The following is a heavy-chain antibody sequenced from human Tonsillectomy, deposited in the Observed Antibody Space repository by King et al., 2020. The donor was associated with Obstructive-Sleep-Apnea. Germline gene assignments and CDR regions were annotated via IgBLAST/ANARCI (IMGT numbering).Heavy chain of an antibody. CDR1: GGSISSSSYY. Sequence: LQLQESGPGLVKPSETLSLTCTVSGGSISSSSYYWGWIRQPPGKGLEWIGSIYYSRRTYYNPSLKSRVTISVDTSKNQFSLKLSSVTAADTAVYYCAREGAAGTHWFDPWGQGTLVTVSS. J-gene: IGHJ5*02. D-gene: IGHD6-13*01. CDR2: IYYSRRT. CDR3: AREGAAGTHWFDP. V-gene: IGHV4-39*07.